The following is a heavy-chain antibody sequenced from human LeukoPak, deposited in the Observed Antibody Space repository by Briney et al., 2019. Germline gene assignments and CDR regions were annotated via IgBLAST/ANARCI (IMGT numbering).Heavy chain of an antibody. CDR1: GFTFINFG. CDR2: INSDGSWT. D-gene: IGHD2-2*01. CDR3: VSFYETY. Sequence: GESLRLSCAASGFTFINFGMHWVRQAPGKGLVWVSHINSDGSWTGYADSVKGRFTISKDNAKNTVYLQMNNLRAEDMAVYYCVSFYETYWGRGTLVTVPS. J-gene: IGHJ4*02. V-gene: IGHV3-74*01.